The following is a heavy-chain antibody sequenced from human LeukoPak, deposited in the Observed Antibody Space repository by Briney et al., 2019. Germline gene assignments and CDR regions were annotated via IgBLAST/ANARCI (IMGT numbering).Heavy chain of an antibody. V-gene: IGHV1-3*02. CDR3: ARSPGGNARTWLDY. CDR1: GYTFTNYA. CDR2: TNGAAGNT. J-gene: IGHJ4*02. D-gene: IGHD4-23*01. Sequence: ASVKVSCKASGYTFTNYALHWVRQAPGQRLEWMGWTNGAAGNTRFSQDFQGRLTITIDTSASTAYMELSSLRSEDTAVYYCARSPGGNARTWLDYWGQGTLVTVSS.